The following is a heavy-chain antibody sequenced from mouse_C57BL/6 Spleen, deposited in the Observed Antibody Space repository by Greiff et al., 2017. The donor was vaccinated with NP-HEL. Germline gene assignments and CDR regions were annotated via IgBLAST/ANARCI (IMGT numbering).Heavy chain of an antibody. CDR1: GYTFTSYW. Sequence: QVQLQQSGAELVRPGTSVKLSCKASGYTFTSYWMHWVKQRPGQGLEWIGVIDPSDSYTNYNQKFKGKATLTVDTSSSTAYMQLSSLTSEDSAVYYCARSYSNYYAMDYWGQGTSVTVSS. CDR3: ARSYSNYYAMDY. J-gene: IGHJ4*01. CDR2: IDPSDSYT. D-gene: IGHD2-5*01. V-gene: IGHV1-59*01.